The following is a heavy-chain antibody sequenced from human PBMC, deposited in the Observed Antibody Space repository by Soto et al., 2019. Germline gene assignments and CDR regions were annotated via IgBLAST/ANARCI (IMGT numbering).Heavy chain of an antibody. V-gene: IGHV3-21*01. J-gene: IGHJ4*02. CDR2: ISSSSSYI. CDR1: GFTFSSYS. CDR3: AREAPGAPWGVVDY. D-gene: IGHD1-26*01. Sequence: GSLRLSCAASGFTFSSYSMNWVRQAPGKGLEWVSSISSSSSYIYYADSVKGRFTISRDNAKNSLYLQMNSLRAEDTAVYYCAREAPGAPWGVVDYWGQGTLVTVSS.